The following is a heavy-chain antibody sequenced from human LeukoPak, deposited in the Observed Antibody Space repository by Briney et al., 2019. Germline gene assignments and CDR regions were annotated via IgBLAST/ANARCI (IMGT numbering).Heavy chain of an antibody. V-gene: IGHV4-4*07. D-gene: IGHD2-2*01. Sequence: MSSETLSLTCTVSGDSISGSYWSWIRQPAGKGLEWIGRIYDSGRTNYNPSLKSRVTLSVDTSKNQFSLKLSSVTAADTAVYYCARDIHVVVPAATDYWGQGTLVTVSS. CDR2: IYDSGRT. J-gene: IGHJ4*02. CDR3: ARDIHVVVPAATDY. CDR1: GDSISGSY.